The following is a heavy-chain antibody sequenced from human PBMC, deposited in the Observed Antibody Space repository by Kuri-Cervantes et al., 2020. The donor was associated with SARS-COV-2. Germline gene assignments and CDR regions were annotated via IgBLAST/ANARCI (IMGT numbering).Heavy chain of an antibody. D-gene: IGHD2-2*01. CDR2: ISSSGSTI. CDR3: ARSSVPAEFDY. CDR1: GFTFDDYG. Sequence: GESLKISCAASGFTFDDYGMGWIRQAPGKGLEWVSYISSSGSTIYYADSVKGRFTISRDNAKNSLYLQMNSLRAEDTAVYYCARSSVPAEFDYWGQGTLVTVSS. J-gene: IGHJ4*02. V-gene: IGHV3-11*04.